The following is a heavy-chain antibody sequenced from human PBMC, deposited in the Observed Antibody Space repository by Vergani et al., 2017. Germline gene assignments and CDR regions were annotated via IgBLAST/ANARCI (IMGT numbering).Heavy chain of an antibody. D-gene: IGHD5-18*01. CDR3: ARDTAMVRGLYYYYYMDV. CDR2: INAGNGNT. J-gene: IGHJ6*03. CDR1: GYTFTSYA. Sequence: QVQLVQSGAEVKKPGASVKVSCKASGYTFTSYAMHWVRQAPGQRLEWMGWINAGNGNTKYSQKFQGRVTITRDTSASTAYMELSSLGSEDTAVYYCARDTAMVRGLYYYYYMDVWGKGTTVTVSS. V-gene: IGHV1-3*01.